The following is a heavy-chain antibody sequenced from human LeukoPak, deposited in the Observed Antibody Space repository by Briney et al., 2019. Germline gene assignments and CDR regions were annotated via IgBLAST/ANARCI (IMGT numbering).Heavy chain of an antibody. CDR1: GGSISSSSYY. CDR3: ARLGPYSSSWYRWFDP. J-gene: IGHJ5*02. CDR2: IYYSGST. Sequence: SETLSLTCTVSGGSISSSSYYWGWIRQPPGKGLEWIGSIYYSGSTYYNPSLKSRVTISVDTSKNQFSLKLSSVTAADTAVYYCARLGPYSSSWYRWFDPWGQGTLVTVSS. V-gene: IGHV4-39*01. D-gene: IGHD6-13*01.